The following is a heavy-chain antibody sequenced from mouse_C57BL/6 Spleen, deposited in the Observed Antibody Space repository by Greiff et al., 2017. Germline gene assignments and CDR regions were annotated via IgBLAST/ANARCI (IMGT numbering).Heavy chain of an antibody. V-gene: IGHV1-69*01. Sequence: QVQLQQPGAELVMPGASVKLSCKASGYTFTSYWMHWVKQRPGQGLEWIGEIDPSDSYTNYNPKFKGKSTLTVDQSSSTAYMQLSSLTSEDSAVYYCARLDYSRFAYWGQGTLVTVAA. CDR1: GYTFTSYW. CDR3: ARLDYSRFAY. D-gene: IGHD2-4*01. J-gene: IGHJ3*01. CDR2: IDPSDSYT.